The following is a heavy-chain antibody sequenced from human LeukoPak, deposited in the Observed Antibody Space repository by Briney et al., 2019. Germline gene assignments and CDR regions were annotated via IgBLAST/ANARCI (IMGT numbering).Heavy chain of an antibody. Sequence: GGSLTLSCAASGFTFSRYEMNWVRQPPGKGLEWVSYISGSGWTIFHRYSVKGRFTFTRANANNSLYLQINSLRAEDTALYYCARVALDSSGDNYGPGAFDYWGQGTLVTVSS. CDR1: GFTFSRYE. CDR2: ISGSGWTI. V-gene: IGHV3-48*03. D-gene: IGHD6-19*01. J-gene: IGHJ4*02. CDR3: ARVALDSSGDNYGPGAFDY.